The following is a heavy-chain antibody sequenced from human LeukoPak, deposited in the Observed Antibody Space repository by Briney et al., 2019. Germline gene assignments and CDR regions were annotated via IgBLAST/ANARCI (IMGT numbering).Heavy chain of an antibody. CDR3: ATGRDGYNLLTPVRPLDY. CDR1: GGTFSSYA. D-gene: IGHD5-24*01. Sequence: GASVKVSCKASGGTFSSYAISWVRQAPGQGLEWMGGIIPIFGTANYAQKFQGRVTITADESTSTAYMELSSLRSEDTAVYYCATGRDGYNLLTPVRPLDYWGQGTLVTVSS. CDR2: IIPIFGTA. J-gene: IGHJ4*02. V-gene: IGHV1-69*13.